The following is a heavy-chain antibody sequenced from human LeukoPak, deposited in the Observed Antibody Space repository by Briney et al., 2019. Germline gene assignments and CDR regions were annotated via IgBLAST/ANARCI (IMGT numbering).Heavy chain of an antibody. Sequence: SETLSHTCAVYGGSFSGYYWSWIRQPPGKGLEWIGEINHSGSTNYNPSLKSRVTISVDTSKNQFSLKLSSVTAADTAVYYCARDPGYSSDYWGQGTLVTVPS. V-gene: IGHV4-34*01. CDR3: ARDPGYSSDY. D-gene: IGHD5-18*01. J-gene: IGHJ4*02. CDR2: INHSGST. CDR1: GGSFSGYY.